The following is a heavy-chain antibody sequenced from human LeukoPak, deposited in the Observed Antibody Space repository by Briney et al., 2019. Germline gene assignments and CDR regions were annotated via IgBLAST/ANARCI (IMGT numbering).Heavy chain of an antibody. CDR2: ISGSGGST. Sequence: PGGSLRLSCAASGFTFSSYAMSWVRQAPRKGLEWVSAISGSGGSTYYADSVKGRFTISRDNSKNTLYLQMNSLRAEDTAVYYCAKGLPLAAAGTVVAFDIWGQGTMVTVSS. CDR1: GFTFSSYA. D-gene: IGHD6-13*01. V-gene: IGHV3-23*01. CDR3: AKGLPLAAAGTVVAFDI. J-gene: IGHJ3*02.